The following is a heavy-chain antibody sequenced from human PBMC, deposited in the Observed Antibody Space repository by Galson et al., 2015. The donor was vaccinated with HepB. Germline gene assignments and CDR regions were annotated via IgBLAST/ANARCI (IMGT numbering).Heavy chain of an antibody. Sequence: SVKVSCKASGFTFTSSAVQWVRQARGQRLEWIGWIVVGSGNTNYAQKFQERVTITRDMSTSTAYMELSSLRSEDTAVYYCAADPPLAVAGTYYYYMDVWGKGTTVTVSS. D-gene: IGHD6-19*01. J-gene: IGHJ6*03. CDR2: IVVGSGNT. CDR3: AADPPLAVAGTYYYYMDV. CDR1: GFTFTSSA. V-gene: IGHV1-58*01.